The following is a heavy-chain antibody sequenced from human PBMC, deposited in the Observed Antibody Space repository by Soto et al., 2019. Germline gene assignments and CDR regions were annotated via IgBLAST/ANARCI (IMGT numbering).Heavy chain of an antibody. Sequence: QVQLVQSGAEVKKPGSSVKVSCKASGGTFSSYTISWVRQAPGQGLEWMGRIIPILGIANYAQKFQGRVTIXADXSXNTAYMELSSLRSEDTAVYYCARDFRSVAAAGNFDYWGQGTLVTVSS. V-gene: IGHV1-69*08. CDR1: GGTFSSYT. CDR2: IIPILGIA. CDR3: ARDFRSVAAAGNFDY. J-gene: IGHJ4*02. D-gene: IGHD6-13*01.